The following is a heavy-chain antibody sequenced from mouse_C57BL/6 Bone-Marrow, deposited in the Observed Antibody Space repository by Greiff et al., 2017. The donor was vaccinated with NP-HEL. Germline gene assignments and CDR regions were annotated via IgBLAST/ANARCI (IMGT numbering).Heavy chain of an antibody. CDR2: IDPNSGGT. J-gene: IGHJ4*01. V-gene: IGHV1-72*01. D-gene: IGHD2-4*01. CDR3: ARWSDYDVSYAMDY. CDR1: GYTFTSYW. Sequence: QVQLQQPGAELVKPGASVKLSCKASGYTFTSYWMHWVKQRPGRGLEWIGRIDPNSGGTKYTEKFKSKATLTVDKPSRTAYMQLSSLTSEDSAVYDCARWSDYDVSYAMDYWGQGTSVTVSS.